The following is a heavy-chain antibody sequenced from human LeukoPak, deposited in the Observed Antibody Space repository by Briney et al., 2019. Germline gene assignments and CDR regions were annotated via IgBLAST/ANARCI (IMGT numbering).Heavy chain of an antibody. Sequence: SETLSLTCTVSGGSISGSSYYWGWIRQPPGKGLEWIGSIYYSGSTYYNPSLKSRVTISVDTSKNQFSLKLSSVTAADTAVYYCARLLGDGVGYNWFDPWGQGTLVTVSS. CDR1: GGSISGSSYY. D-gene: IGHD3-3*01. V-gene: IGHV4-39*01. CDR3: ARLLGDGVGYNWFDP. CDR2: IYYSGST. J-gene: IGHJ5*02.